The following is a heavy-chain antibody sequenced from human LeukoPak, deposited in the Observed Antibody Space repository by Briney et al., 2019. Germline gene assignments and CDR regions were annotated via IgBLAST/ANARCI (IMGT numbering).Heavy chain of an antibody. D-gene: IGHD1-26*01. J-gene: IGHJ4*02. CDR3: AKGVLRGSQPSDY. V-gene: IGHV3-23*01. CDR1: RFTFSSYG. CDR2: ISGSGGST. Sequence: GGSLRLSCAASRFTFSSYGMSWVRQAPGKGLEWVSAISGSGGSTYYADSVKGRFTISRDNSKNTLYLQMNSLRAEDTAVYYCAKGVLRGSQPSDYWGQGTLVTVSS.